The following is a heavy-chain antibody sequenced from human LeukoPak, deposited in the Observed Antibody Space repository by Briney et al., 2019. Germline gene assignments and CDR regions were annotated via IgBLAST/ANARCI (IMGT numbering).Heavy chain of an antibody. J-gene: IGHJ3*02. D-gene: IGHD3-16*01. CDR1: GGTFSSYA. CDR3: ATVPEGVPDAFDI. CDR2: IIPIFGTA. Sequence: SVKVSCKASGGTFSSYAISWVRQAPGQGLEWMGGIIPIFGTANYAQKFQGRVTITTDESTSTTYMELSSLRSEDTAVYYCATVPEGVPDAFDIWGQGTMVTVSS. V-gene: IGHV1-69*05.